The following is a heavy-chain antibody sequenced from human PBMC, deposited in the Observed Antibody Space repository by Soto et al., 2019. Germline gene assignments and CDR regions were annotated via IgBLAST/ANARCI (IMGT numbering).Heavy chain of an antibody. Sequence: SETLSLTCTVSGGSISSYYWSWIRQPPGKGLEWIGYIYYSGSTNYNPSLKSRVTISVDTSKNQFSLKLSSVTAADTAVYYCARRAYCSGGSCYRPDYYYYYMDVWGKGTTVTVSS. D-gene: IGHD2-15*01. CDR3: ARRAYCSGGSCYRPDYYYYYMDV. CDR1: GGSISSYY. CDR2: IYYSGST. V-gene: IGHV4-59*08. J-gene: IGHJ6*03.